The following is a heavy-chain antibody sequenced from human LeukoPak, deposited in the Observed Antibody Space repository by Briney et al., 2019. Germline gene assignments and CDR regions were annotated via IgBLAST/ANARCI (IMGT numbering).Heavy chain of an antibody. CDR2: MNPNSGNT. CDR3: ATVRMVHYYYYYGMDV. CDR1: GYTFTSYD. J-gene: IGHJ6*02. Sequence: ASVKVSCKASGYTFTSYDINWVRQAPGQGLEWMGWMNPNSGNTGYAQKFQGRVTMTRNTSISTAYMELSSLRSEDTAVYYCATVRMVHYYYYYGMDVWGQGTTVTVSS. D-gene: IGHD3-10*01. V-gene: IGHV1-8*01.